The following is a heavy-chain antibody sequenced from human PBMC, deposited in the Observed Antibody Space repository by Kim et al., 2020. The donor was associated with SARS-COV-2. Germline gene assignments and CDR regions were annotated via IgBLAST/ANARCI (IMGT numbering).Heavy chain of an antibody. CDR2: ISAYNGNT. D-gene: IGHD3-22*01. J-gene: IGHJ3*02. Sequence: ASVKVSCKASGYTFTSYGISWVRQAPGQGLEWMGWISAYNGNTNYAQKLQGRVTMTTDTSTSTAYMELRSLRSDDTAVYYCARGGSRVTMIVVVMADAFDIWGQATMVTVSS. CDR3: ARGGSRVTMIVVVMADAFDI. CDR1: GYTFTSYG. V-gene: IGHV1-18*01.